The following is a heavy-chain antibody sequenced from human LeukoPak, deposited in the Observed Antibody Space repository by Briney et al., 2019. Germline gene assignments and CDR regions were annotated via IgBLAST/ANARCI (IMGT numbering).Heavy chain of an antibody. Sequence: PSETLSLTCTVSGGSLSSSSYYWGWLRQPPGTGLEWIGSIYYSGSTYYNPSLKSRVSISVDTSKNQFSLKLSSVTAADTAVYYCARVVAAVNWFDPWGQGTLVTVSS. V-gene: IGHV4-39*01. CDR1: GGSLSSSSYY. CDR2: IYYSGST. D-gene: IGHD2-15*01. J-gene: IGHJ5*02. CDR3: ARVVAAVNWFDP.